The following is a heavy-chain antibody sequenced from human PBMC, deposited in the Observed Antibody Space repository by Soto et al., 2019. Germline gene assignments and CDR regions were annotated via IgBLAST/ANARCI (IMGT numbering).Heavy chain of an antibody. Sequence: GASVKASSKASGSTFTTNYLNWVRQAPGQGLEWMGIISPDGGRTADYAQKFQGRVTITADESTRTSYMELRSLRSKDTAIYYCLRDSGAKLSSSWGQGTLVPVSS. D-gene: IGHD6-13*01. V-gene: IGHV1-46*01. J-gene: IGHJ4*02. CDR1: GSTFTTNY. CDR3: LRDSGAKLSSS. CDR2: ISPDGGRTA.